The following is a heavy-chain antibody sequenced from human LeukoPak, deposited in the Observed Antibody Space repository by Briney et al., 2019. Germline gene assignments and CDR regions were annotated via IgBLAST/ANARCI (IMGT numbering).Heavy chain of an antibody. Sequence: SETLSLTCTVSGGSISSGSYYWSWIRRPAGKGLEWIGRIYTSGSTNYNPSLKSRVTISVDTSKNQFSLKLSSVTAADTAVYYCARWYYYGSGRRQFDYWGQGTLVTVSS. V-gene: IGHV4-61*02. CDR2: IYTSGST. J-gene: IGHJ4*02. CDR1: GGSISSGSYY. D-gene: IGHD3-10*01. CDR3: ARWYYYGSGRRQFDY.